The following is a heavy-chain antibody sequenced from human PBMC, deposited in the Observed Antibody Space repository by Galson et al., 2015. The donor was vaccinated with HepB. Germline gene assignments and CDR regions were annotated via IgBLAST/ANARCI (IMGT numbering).Heavy chain of an antibody. V-gene: IGHV3-30-3*01. Sequence: SLRLSCAASGFTFSSYNMHWVRQAPVKGLEWVAIIPPAGNTIYYADSVRGRFTISRDNSKSTLFLQVDSLRPEDTAVYYCARDFKWNYDYWGQGTLVTVSS. J-gene: IGHJ4*02. D-gene: IGHD1-26*01. CDR3: ARDFKWNYDY. CDR2: IPPAGNTI. CDR1: GFTFSSYN.